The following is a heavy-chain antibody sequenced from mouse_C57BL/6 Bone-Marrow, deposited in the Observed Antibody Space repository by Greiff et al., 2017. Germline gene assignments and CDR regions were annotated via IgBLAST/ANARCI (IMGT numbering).Heavy chain of an antibody. CDR1: GFTFSDYG. CDR2: ISSGSSTI. CDR3: ARRNGSSPRWYFDV. V-gene: IGHV5-17*01. Sequence: EVQLVESGGGLVKPGGSLKLSRAASGFTFSDYGMHWVRQAPEKGLEWVAYISSGSSTIYYADTVKGRFTISRDNAKNTLFLQMTSLRSEDTAMYYCARRNGSSPRWYFDVWGTGTTVTVSS. J-gene: IGHJ1*03. D-gene: IGHD1-1*01.